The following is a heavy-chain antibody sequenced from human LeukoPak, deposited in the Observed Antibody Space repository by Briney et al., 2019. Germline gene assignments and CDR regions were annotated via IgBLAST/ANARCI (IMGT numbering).Heavy chain of an antibody. Sequence: GGSLRLSCAASGFTFDDYAMHWVRQAPGKGLEWVSGISWNSGSIGYADSVKGRFTISRDNAKNSLYLQMNSLRAEDTALYYCAKDPYDFRSGYNPPSFDYWGQGTLVTVSS. CDR1: GFTFDDYA. D-gene: IGHD3-3*01. CDR3: AKDPYDFRSGYNPPSFDY. CDR2: ISWNSGSI. V-gene: IGHV3-9*01. J-gene: IGHJ4*02.